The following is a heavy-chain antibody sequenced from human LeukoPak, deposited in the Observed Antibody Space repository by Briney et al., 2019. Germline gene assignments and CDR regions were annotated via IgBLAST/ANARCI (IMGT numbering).Heavy chain of an antibody. CDR3: ARGGATTVTLDY. CDR1: GGSISSYY. Sequence: SETLSLTCTVAGGSISSYYCGWIRQPPGKGLEWIGSIYYSGSTYYNPSLKSRATISVDTSKNQFSLKLSSVTAADTAVYYCARGGATTVTLDYWGQGTLVTVSS. J-gene: IGHJ4*02. V-gene: IGHV4-59*12. D-gene: IGHD4-17*01. CDR2: IYYSGST.